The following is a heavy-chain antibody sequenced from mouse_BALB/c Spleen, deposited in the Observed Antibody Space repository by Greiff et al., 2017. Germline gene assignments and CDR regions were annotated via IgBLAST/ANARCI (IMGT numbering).Heavy chain of an antibody. CDR3: APYGNYVGYAMDY. D-gene: IGHD2-10*02. CDR1: GFNIKDTY. V-gene: IGHV14-3*02. Sequence: EVQVVESGAELVKPGASVKLSCTASGFNIKDTYMHWVKQRPEQGLEWIGRIDPANGNTKYDPKFQGKATITADTSSNTAYLQLSSLTSEDTAVYYCAPYGNYVGYAMDYWGQGTSVTVSS. CDR2: IDPANGNT. J-gene: IGHJ4*01.